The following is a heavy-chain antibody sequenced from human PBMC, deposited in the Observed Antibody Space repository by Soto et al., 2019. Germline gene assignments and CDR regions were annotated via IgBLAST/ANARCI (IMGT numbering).Heavy chain of an antibody. V-gene: IGHV3-23*01. Sequence: PGRSRRLSCAAPGFSFSSYAMSWVRQAPGKGLEWVSAISGSGGSTYYADSVKGRFTISRDNSKNTLYLQMNSLRAEDTAVYYSAKDPEYRSFWGQGTLVTVS. CDR1: GFSFSSYA. CDR3: AKDPEYRSF. D-gene: IGHD6-6*01. CDR2: ISGSGGST. J-gene: IGHJ4*02.